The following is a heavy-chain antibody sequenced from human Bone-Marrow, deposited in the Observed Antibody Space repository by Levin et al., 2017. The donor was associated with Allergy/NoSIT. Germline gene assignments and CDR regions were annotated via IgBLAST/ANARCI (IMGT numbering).Heavy chain of an antibody. CDR2: IIPVFNTT. V-gene: IGHV1-69*01. J-gene: IGHJ4*02. CDR1: GGTFSSFD. D-gene: IGHD3-3*01. Sequence: GGSLRLSCKASGGTFSSFDISWVRQAPGQGLEWMGGIIPVFNTTHYAQKFQGKVTITADASTRTAYMEMSSLGSEDTAVYYCARLILEWSPNYFDCWGQGTLVTVSS. CDR3: ARLILEWSPNYFDC.